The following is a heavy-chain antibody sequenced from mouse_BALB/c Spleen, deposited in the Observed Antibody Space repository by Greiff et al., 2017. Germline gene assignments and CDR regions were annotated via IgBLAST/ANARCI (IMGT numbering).Heavy chain of an antibody. CDR2: ISSGSSTI. CDR1: GFTFSSFG. D-gene: IGHD2-1*01. Sequence: EVQGVESGGGLVQPGGSRKLSCAASGFTFSSFGMHWVRQAPEKGLEWVAYISSGSSTIYYADTVKGRFTISRDNPKNTLFLQMTSLRSEDTAMYYCARDQTVYYGNYDAMDYWGQGTSVTVSS. J-gene: IGHJ4*01. V-gene: IGHV5-17*02. CDR3: ARDQTVYYGNYDAMDY.